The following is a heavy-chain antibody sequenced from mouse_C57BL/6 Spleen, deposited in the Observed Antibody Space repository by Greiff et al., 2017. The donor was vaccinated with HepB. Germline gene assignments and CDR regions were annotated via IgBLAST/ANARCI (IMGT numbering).Heavy chain of an antibody. CDR2: FYPGSGSI. J-gene: IGHJ3*01. CDR3: ARHGYYYGSSYSAWFAY. V-gene: IGHV1-62-2*01. CDR1: GYTFTEYT. D-gene: IGHD1-1*01. Sequence: LVKPGASVKLSCKASGYTFTEYTIHWVKQRSGQGLEWIGWFYPGSGSIKYNEKFKDKATLTAYKSSSTVYMELSRLTSEDSAVYFCARHGYYYGSSYSAWFAYWGQGTLVTVSA.